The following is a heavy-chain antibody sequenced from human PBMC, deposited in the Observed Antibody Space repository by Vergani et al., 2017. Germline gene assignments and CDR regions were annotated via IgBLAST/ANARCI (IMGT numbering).Heavy chain of an antibody. J-gene: IGHJ4*02. CDR1: GITFTNFA. CDR3: AKDNVPGYYDSSGYCDY. CDR2: ISGSGGFT. V-gene: IGHV3-23*04. Sequence: EVQLVESGGNLVQPGGSLRLSCAASGITFTNFAMTWVRQAPGEGLEWVSGISGSGGFTYYADSVKGRFTISRDNSKNTMFLQMNNLRAEDTAVYYCAKDNVPGYYDSSGYCDYWGQGTLVTVSS. D-gene: IGHD3-22*01.